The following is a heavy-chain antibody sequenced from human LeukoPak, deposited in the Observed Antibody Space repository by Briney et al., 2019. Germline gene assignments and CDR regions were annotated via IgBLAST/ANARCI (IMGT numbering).Heavy chain of an antibody. J-gene: IGHJ4*02. CDR1: GYSISSGYY. D-gene: IGHD3-10*01. CDR3: ARALKAPYYYGSGSYYNQYYFDY. CDR2: IYHSGRT. V-gene: IGHV4-38-2*02. Sequence: SETLSLTCTVSGYSISSGYYWGWIRQPPGKGLEWIRIIYHSGRTDYNPSLKSRVTISEDTSKNQFSLKLSSVTAADTAVYYCARALKAPYYYGSGSYYNQYYFDYWGQGTLVTVSS.